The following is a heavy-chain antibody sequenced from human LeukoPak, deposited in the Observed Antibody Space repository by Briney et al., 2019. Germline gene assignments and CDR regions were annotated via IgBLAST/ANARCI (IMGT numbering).Heavy chain of an antibody. CDR3: AREVAGTGAFDI. CDR2: TLNRSKWYN. CDR1: GPTVASNSAA. D-gene: IGHD6-19*01. Sequence: SQTLSLTCAISGPTVASNSAAWDWPRHSSSRGREGLGRTLNRSKWYNDYAISVKGRITINPDTSKNQFSLQLNSVTPEDTAVYFCAREVAGTGAFDIWGQGTIVTVSS. V-gene: IGHV6-1*01. J-gene: IGHJ3*02.